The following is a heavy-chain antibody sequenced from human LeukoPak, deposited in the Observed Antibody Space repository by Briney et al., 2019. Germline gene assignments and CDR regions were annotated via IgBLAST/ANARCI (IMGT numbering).Heavy chain of an antibody. CDR3: AITIVVVTASRESYFDY. CDR2: IYYSGST. Sequence: SETLSLTCTVSGGSISSSSYYWGWIRQPPGKGLEWIGSIYYSGSTYYNPSLKSRVTISVDTSKDQFSLKLSSVTAADTAVYYCAITIVVVTASRESYFDYWGQGALGTVS. D-gene: IGHD2-21*02. CDR1: GGSISSSSYY. J-gene: IGHJ4*02. V-gene: IGHV4-39*01.